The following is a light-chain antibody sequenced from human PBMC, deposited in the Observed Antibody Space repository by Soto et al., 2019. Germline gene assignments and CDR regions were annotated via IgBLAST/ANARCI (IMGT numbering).Light chain of an antibody. CDR1: SSDVGIYNY. CDR3: SSFTTSSIWV. J-gene: IGLJ3*02. Sequence: QSALTQPASVSGSPGQSITISCTGTSSDVGIYNYVSWYQQHPGKAPKLMIYEVSKRPSGVSNRFSGSKSGSTASLSISGLQAEDEADYYCSSFTTSSIWVFGGGTKSPS. CDR2: EVS. V-gene: IGLV2-14*01.